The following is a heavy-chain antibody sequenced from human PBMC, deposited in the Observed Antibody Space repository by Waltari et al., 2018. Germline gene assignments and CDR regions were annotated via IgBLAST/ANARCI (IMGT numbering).Heavy chain of an antibody. Sequence: QVHLQESGPGLVKPSETLSFTCTVSGGSISSYYWSWIRQPPGKGLGWIGYIYYSGSTNYNPSLKSRVTISVDTSKNQFSLKLSSVTAADTAVYYCARALKAPLLWLPDYYYYGMDVWGQGTTVTVSS. V-gene: IGHV4-59*01. J-gene: IGHJ6*02. CDR2: IYYSGST. CDR3: ARALKAPLLWLPDYYYYGMDV. D-gene: IGHD3-10*01. CDR1: GGSISSYY.